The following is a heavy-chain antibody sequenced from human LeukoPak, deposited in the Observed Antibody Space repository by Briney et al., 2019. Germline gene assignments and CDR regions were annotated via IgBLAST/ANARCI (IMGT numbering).Heavy chain of an antibody. CDR2: IWYDGSKE. CDR1: GFTFSSYG. V-gene: IGHV3-33*08. D-gene: IGHD5-24*01. CDR3: ARRSGGDGYNFDAFDI. J-gene: IGHJ3*02. Sequence: AGGSLRLSCAASGFTFSSYGMHWVRQAPGKGLEWVAVIWYDGSKEYYADSVKGRFTISRDNSKNTLYLQMNSLRAEDTSVYYCARRSGGDGYNFDAFDIWGQGTMVTVSS.